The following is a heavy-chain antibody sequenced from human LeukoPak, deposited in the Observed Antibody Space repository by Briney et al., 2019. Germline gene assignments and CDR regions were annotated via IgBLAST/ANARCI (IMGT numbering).Heavy chain of an antibody. Sequence: GASAKVSCKASGGTFSSYAISWVRQAPGQGLEWMGGIIPVFGTVDYAQKFQDRVTITVDRSTNTAYMELNNLRSEDTAVYYCARDYCSSTTCYDERDYYMDVWGKGTTVTVSS. V-gene: IGHV1-69*06. D-gene: IGHD2-2*01. CDR3: ARDYCSSTTCYDERDYYMDV. CDR2: IIPVFGTV. J-gene: IGHJ6*03. CDR1: GGTFSSYA.